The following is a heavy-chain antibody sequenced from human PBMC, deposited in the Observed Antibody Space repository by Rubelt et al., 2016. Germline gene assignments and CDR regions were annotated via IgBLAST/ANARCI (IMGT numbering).Heavy chain of an antibody. Sequence: EVQLVESGGGLVKPGGSLRLSCAASGFTLSSYSMNWVRQAPGKGLEWVSFISGSSSYIYYADSVKGRFTISRDNAKNSLYLQMNSLRAEDTAVYYCAREAHYYDSSGYYYGLGFNYWGQGTLVTVSS. CDR2: ISGSSSYI. CDR1: GFTLSSYS. J-gene: IGHJ4*02. D-gene: IGHD3-22*01. V-gene: IGHV3-21*01. CDR3: AREAHYYDSSGYYYGLGFNY.